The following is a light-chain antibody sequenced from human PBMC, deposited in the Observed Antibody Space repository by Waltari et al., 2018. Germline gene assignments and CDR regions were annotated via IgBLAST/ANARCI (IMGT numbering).Light chain of an antibody. CDR1: QSVSSY. Sequence: EVVMTQSPTTLSVSPGERATLSCRASQSVSSYLAWYQQKPGQAPRLLIYAASTRATGVPARFRGSGSGTEFTLTISSLQSEDFAVYYCQQYSNWPPLTFGGGTKVEIK. V-gene: IGKV3-15*01. CDR2: AAS. CDR3: QQYSNWPPLT. J-gene: IGKJ4*01.